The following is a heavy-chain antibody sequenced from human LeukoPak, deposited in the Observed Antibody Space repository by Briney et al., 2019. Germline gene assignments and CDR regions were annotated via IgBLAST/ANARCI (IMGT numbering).Heavy chain of an antibody. CDR1: GGSISSSSYY. D-gene: IGHD2-21*02. CDR3: ARLLLLGRWFDP. CDR2: IYYSGST. Sequence: PSETLSLTCTVSGGSISSSSYYWGWIRQPPGKGLEWIGSIYYSGSTYYNPSLKSRVTISVDTSKNQFSLKLSSVTAADTAVYYCARLLLLGRWFDPWGQGTLVTVSS. V-gene: IGHV4-39*01. J-gene: IGHJ5*02.